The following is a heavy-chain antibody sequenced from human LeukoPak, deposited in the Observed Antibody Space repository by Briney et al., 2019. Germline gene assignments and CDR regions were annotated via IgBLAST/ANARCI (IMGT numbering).Heavy chain of an antibody. D-gene: IGHD3-10*01. J-gene: IGHJ6*02. CDR2: ISDDGSRK. V-gene: IGHV3-30-3*01. CDR3: ARDYYGSGSHATGMGV. Sequence: LSLTCAVYGGSFSGYYWSWVRQAPGQGLEWVAMISDDGSRKYHADSVKGRFSISRDNSKNTLFLQMNSLRVDDTAVYYCARDYYGSGSHATGMGVWGQGTTVTVSS. CDR1: GGSFSGYY.